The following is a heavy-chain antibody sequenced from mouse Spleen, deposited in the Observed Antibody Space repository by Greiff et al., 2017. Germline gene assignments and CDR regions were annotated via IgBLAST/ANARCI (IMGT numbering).Heavy chain of an antibody. J-gene: IGHJ2*01. V-gene: IGHV5-6-3*01. CDR1: GFTFSRYG. CDR3: ARSGFDY. Sequence: EVMLVESGGGLVQPGGSLKLSCAASGFTFSRYGMSWVRQTPDKRLELVATINSNGGSTYYPDSVKGRFTISRDNAKNTLYLQMSSLKSEDTAMYYCARSGFDYWGQGTTLTVSS. CDR2: INSNGGST.